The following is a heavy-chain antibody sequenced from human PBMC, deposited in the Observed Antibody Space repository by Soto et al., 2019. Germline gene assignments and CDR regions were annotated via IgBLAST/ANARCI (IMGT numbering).Heavy chain of an antibody. CDR1: GGSLSSSSW. V-gene: IGHV4-4*02. CDR3: VHHGGVPYYHDF. D-gene: IGHD2-8*01. Sequence: SETLSLTCAVSGGSLSSSSWWSWVRQPPGKTLEWLGEIFYSGSTKYNPSLNSRVTISADQSKNDFSLRLSSMTAADTAVYYCVHHGGVPYYHDFWGQGMLVTVSS. J-gene: IGHJ4*02. CDR2: IFYSGST.